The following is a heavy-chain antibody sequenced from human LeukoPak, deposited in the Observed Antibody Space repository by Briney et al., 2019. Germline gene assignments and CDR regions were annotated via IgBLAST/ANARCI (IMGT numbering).Heavy chain of an antibody. J-gene: IGHJ3*02. CDR1: GGSISSGGYY. D-gene: IGHD1-26*01. Sequence: SETLSLTCTASGGSISSGGYYWSWIRQHPGKGLEWIGYIYYSGSTYYNPSLKSRVTISVDTSKNQFSLKLSSVTAADTAVYYCARVRSGSLNAFDIWGQGTMVTVSS. V-gene: IGHV4-31*03. CDR2: IYYSGST. CDR3: ARVRSGSLNAFDI.